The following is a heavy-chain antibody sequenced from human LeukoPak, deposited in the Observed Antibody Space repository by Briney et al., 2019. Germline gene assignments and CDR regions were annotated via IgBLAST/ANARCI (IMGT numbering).Heavy chain of an antibody. V-gene: IGHV3-66*01. CDR1: GITVSNNY. CDR2: IYSGGST. D-gene: IGHD4-4*01. Sequence: GGSLRLSCAASGITVSNNYMSWVRQAPGKGLEWVSLIYSGGSTYYADSVRGRFTISRDNSKNTLYLQMNSLRVEDTAVDYCARIYNWGQGTLVTVSS. CDR3: ARIYN. J-gene: IGHJ4*02.